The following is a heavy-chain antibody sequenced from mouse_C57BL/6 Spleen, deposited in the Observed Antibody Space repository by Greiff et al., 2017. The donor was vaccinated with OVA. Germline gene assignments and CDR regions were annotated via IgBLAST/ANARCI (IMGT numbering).Heavy chain of an antibody. CDR2: IYPRDGST. D-gene: IGHD4-1*02. CDR1: GYTFPSYD. CDR3: ARSQLGRGGNWYFDV. Sequence: QVQLKESGPELVKPGASVKLSCKASGYTFPSYDINWVKQRPGQGLEWIGWIYPRDGSTKYNEKFKGKATLTVDTSSSTAYMELHSLTSEDSAVYFCARSQLGRGGNWYFDVWGTGTTVTVSS. J-gene: IGHJ1*03. V-gene: IGHV1-85*01.